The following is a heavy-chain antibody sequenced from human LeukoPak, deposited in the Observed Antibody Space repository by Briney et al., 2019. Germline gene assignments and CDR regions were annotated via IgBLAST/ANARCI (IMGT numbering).Heavy chain of an antibody. CDR2: ISAYNGNT. J-gene: IGHJ4*02. CDR3: ARVGGSYYSSDY. CDR1: GYTFTSYG. Sequence: WASVKVSCKASGYTFTSYGISWVRQAPGQGLEWMGWISAYNGNTNYAQKFQGRVTITADKSTSTAYMELSSLRSEDTAVYYCARVGGSYYSSDYWGQGTLVTVSS. D-gene: IGHD1-26*01. V-gene: IGHV1-18*01.